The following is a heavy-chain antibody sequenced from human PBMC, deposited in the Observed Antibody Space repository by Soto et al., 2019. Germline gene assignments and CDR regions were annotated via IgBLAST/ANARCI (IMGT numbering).Heavy chain of an antibody. J-gene: IGHJ6*03. CDR1: GGSISSYY. CDR3: ARDGNYYGSGSRRIAYYYYYMDV. D-gene: IGHD3-10*01. Sequence: SDTLSLTCTVSGGSISSYYWSWIRQPPGKGLEWIGYIYYSGSTNYNPSLKSRVTISVDTSKNQFSLKLSSVTAADTAVYYCARDGNYYGSGSRRIAYYYYYMDVWGKGTTVTVSS. V-gene: IGHV4-59*01. CDR2: IYYSGST.